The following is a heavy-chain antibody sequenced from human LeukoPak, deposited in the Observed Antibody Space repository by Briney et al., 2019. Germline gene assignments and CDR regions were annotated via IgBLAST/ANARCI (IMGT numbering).Heavy chain of an antibody. CDR3: ARDVGMATPDY. V-gene: IGHV3-21*01. Sequence: GGSLRLSCAASGFTFSSYSMNWVRQAPGKGLEWVSSITSNSNYTYYADSVKGRFAISRDNAKNSLSLQMNSLRGEDTAVYFCARDVGMATPDYWGQGTPVTVSS. J-gene: IGHJ4*02. D-gene: IGHD5-24*01. CDR2: ITSNSNYT. CDR1: GFTFSSYS.